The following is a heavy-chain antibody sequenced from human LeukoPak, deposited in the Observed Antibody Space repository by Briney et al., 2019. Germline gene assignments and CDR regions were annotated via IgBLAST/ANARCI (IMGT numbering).Heavy chain of an antibody. CDR1: GFTFSSYA. CDR2: ISGSGGST. D-gene: IGHD3-22*01. J-gene: IGHJ4*02. CDR3: AKVGVGYYDSSGYFDY. Sequence: GGSLRLSCAASGFTFSSYAMSWVRQAPGKGLEWVSAISGSGGSTYYADSVKGRFTISRDNSKNTLYLQMNSPRAEDTAVYYCAKVGVGYYDSSGYFDYWGQGTLVTVSS. V-gene: IGHV3-23*01.